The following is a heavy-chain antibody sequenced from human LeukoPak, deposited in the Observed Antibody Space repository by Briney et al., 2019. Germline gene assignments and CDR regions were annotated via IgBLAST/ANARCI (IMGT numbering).Heavy chain of an antibody. CDR3: AKGYGYGFGPYYYDY. J-gene: IGHJ4*02. Sequence: GGSLRLSCATSGFTFDDYTMHWVRQRPGKGLEWVSFINWDGGRISYADSVKGRFTISRDNSKSSLFLQMNGLSTADTALYYCAKGYGYGFGPYYYDYWGQGTLVTVSS. V-gene: IGHV3-43*01. CDR2: INWDGGRI. D-gene: IGHD5-18*01. CDR1: GFTFDDYT.